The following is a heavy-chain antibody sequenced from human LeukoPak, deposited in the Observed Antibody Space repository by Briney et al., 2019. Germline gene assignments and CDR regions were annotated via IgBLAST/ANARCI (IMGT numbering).Heavy chain of an antibody. CDR3: ARLGSSASFDY. J-gene: IGHJ4*02. CDR2: MYNSGST. CDR1: GGSISTNH. D-gene: IGHD6-19*01. Sequence: PSETLSLTCTVSGGSISTNHWSWIRQPPEKGLEWIGYMYNSGSTNYNPSLKSRVTISVDTSKNQLSLKLSSVTAADTAVYYCARLGSSASFDYWGQGTLVTVSS. V-gene: IGHV4-59*08.